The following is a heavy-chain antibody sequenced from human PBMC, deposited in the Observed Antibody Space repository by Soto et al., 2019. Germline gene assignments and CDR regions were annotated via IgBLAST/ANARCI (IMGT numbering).Heavy chain of an antibody. J-gene: IGHJ3*02. CDR3: ARPPTASLDAFEI. Sequence: SETLSLTCTVSGGSISISSYYWGWIRQPPGKGLEWIGSIYYSGSTYYNPSLKSRVTISVDTSKNQFSLNLNSVTAADPAVYYCARPPTASLDAFEIWGQGTMVTVSS. V-gene: IGHV4-39*01. CDR1: GGSISISSYY. CDR2: IYYSGST.